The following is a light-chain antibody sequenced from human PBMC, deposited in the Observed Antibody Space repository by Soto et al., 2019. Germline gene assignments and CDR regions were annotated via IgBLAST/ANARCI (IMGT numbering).Light chain of an antibody. CDR1: QSVSSSY. V-gene: IGKV3-20*01. CDR2: GES. Sequence: EIVLTQPPGTLSLSPGERATLSCRASQSVSSSYLAWYQQKPGQAPRILIYGESSRATGIPDRLSGSGSGTDLNLTISRLEPEDFAVYYCQKYGSSRGTFGQGTKVDIK. CDR3: QKYGSSRGT. J-gene: IGKJ1*01.